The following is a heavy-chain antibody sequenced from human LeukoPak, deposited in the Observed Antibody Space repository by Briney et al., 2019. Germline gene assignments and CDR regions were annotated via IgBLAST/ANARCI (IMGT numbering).Heavy chain of an antibody. J-gene: IGHJ4*02. CDR3: ARDTDIVAAGSDY. Sequence: GGSLRLSCAASGSTFNSYWMSWVRQAPGKGLEWVANIKQDGSEKYYVDSVKGRFTISRDNAKNSLYLQMNSLRAEDTAVYYCARDTDIVAAGSDYWGQGTLVTVSS. CDR1: GSTFNSYW. V-gene: IGHV3-7*03. CDR2: IKQDGSEK. D-gene: IGHD6-13*01.